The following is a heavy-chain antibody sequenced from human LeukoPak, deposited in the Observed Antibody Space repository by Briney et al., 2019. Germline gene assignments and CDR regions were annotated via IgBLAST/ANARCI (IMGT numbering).Heavy chain of an antibody. D-gene: IGHD6-6*01. CDR2: IYYSGST. V-gene: IGHV4-39*01. CDR1: GSSISSSSYY. J-gene: IGHJ4*02. Sequence: SETLSLTCTVSGSSISSSSYYWGWIRQPPGKGLEWIGSIYYSGSTYYNPSLKSRVTISVDTSKNQFSLKLSSVTAADTAVYYCARHPYSSSPDDYWGQGTLVTVSS. CDR3: ARHPYSSSPDDY.